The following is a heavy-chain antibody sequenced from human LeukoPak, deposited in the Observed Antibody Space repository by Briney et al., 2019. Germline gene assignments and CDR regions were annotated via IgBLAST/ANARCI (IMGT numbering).Heavy chain of an antibody. CDR2: VSGRDTST. V-gene: IGHV3-23*01. CDR3: AKWGDYDVLTGYYDSDY. J-gene: IGHJ4*02. CDR1: GFTFSNYA. D-gene: IGHD3-9*01. Sequence: GASLRLSCAASGFTFSNYAMSWVRQAPGKGLEWVSAVSGRDTSTYYTNSVKGRFTISRDNSKNTLYLQMNSLSAEDTAIYYCAKWGDYDVLTGYYDSDYWGQGTLVTVSS.